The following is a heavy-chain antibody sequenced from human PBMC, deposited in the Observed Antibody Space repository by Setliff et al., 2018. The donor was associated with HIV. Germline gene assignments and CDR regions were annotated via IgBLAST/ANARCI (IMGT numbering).Heavy chain of an antibody. J-gene: IGHJ6*03. CDR2: IYYNGSP. V-gene: IGHV4-39*01. CDR3: ARHCGYSPGQICYYYLDI. CDR1: GASIGSSHYY. Sequence: PSETLSLTCSVSGASIGSSHYYWGWIRQPPGKGLEWVASIYYNGSPFYIPSLKSRVTISVDTSKNRFSLNLSSVTAADTAVYYCARHCGYSPGQICYYYLDIWGKGTTVTVSS. D-gene: IGHD5-18*01.